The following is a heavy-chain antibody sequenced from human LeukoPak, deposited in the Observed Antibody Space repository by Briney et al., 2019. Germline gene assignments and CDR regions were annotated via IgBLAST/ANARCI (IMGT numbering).Heavy chain of an antibody. CDR3: ARSPTSWYFDY. J-gene: IGHJ4*02. V-gene: IGHV3-53*05. CDR2: IYSGGRT. CDR1: GFTVSRNY. Sequence: GGSLRLSCAASGFTVSRNYMNWVRQAPGKGLEWVSIIYSGGRTYFADSVKGRFTISRDNSKNTLYLQMNSLRPEDTSVYFCARSPTSWYFDYWGQGTLVTVSS. D-gene: IGHD2-2*01.